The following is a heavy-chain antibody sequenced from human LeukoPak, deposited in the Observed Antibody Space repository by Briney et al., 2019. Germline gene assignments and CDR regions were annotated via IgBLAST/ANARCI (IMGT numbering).Heavy chain of an antibody. Sequence: SETLSLTCTVSGGSISSYYWSWIRQPPGKGLEWIGYIYYSESTNYNPSLKSRVTISVDTSKNQFSLKLSSVTAADTAVYYCARDLGDYGDYWGQGTLVTVSS. V-gene: IGHV4-59*01. CDR3: ARDLGDYGDY. CDR1: GGSISSYY. J-gene: IGHJ4*02. CDR2: IYYSEST. D-gene: IGHD4-17*01.